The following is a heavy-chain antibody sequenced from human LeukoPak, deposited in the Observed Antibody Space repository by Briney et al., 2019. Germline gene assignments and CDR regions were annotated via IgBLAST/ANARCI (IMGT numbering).Heavy chain of an antibody. J-gene: IGHJ4*02. CDR2: ISGSSDFI. CDR1: GFTFSTYA. CDR3: ARDFSSGRAY. D-gene: IGHD3-10*01. Sequence: QPGGSLRLSCAASGFTFSTYAMNWVRRAPGKGLEWVSSISGSSDFISYADSVKGRFTISRDNAKNSLYLQMNSLRPEDTAVYYCARDFSSGRAYWGQGTLVTVSS. V-gene: IGHV3-21*01.